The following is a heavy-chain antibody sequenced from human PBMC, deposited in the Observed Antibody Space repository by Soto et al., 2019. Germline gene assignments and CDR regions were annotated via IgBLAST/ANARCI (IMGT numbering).Heavy chain of an antibody. CDR3: ARLSYYYDSSGYYDYYGMDV. CDR1: GGSISSYY. CDR2: IYYSGST. V-gene: IGHV4-59*01. D-gene: IGHD3-22*01. J-gene: IGHJ6*02. Sequence: LETLSLTCTVSGGSISSYYWSWIRQPPGKGLEWIGYIYYSGSTNYNPSLKSRVTISVDTSKNQFSLKLSSVTAADTAVYYCARLSYYYDSSGYYDYYGMDVWGQGTTVTVSS.